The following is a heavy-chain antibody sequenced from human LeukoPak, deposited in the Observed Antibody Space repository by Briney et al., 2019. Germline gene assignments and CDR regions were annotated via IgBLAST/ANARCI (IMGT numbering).Heavy chain of an antibody. CDR1: GGSISSYY. J-gene: IGHJ3*02. CDR2: IYYSGST. V-gene: IGHV4-59*01. Sequence: SEILSLTCTVSGGSISSYYWSWLRQPPGKGLEWIGYIYYSGSTNYNPSLKSRVTISVDTSENQFSLKMSSVTAADPAVYYCARDGGFYYAFDIWGQGTMVTVSS. D-gene: IGHD3-3*01. CDR3: ARDGGFYYAFDI.